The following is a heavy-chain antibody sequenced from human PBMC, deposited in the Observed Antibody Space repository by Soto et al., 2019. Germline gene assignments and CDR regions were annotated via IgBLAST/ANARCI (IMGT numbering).Heavy chain of an antibody. D-gene: IGHD6-19*01. CDR3: AKASDCEIAVAGTGFDY. V-gene: IGHV3-9*01. CDR2: ISWNSGSI. J-gene: IGHJ4*02. Sequence: EVQLVESGGGLVQPGRSLRLSCAASGFTFDDYAMHWVRQAPGKGLEWVSGISWNSGSIGYADSVKGRFTISRDNAKNSLYLQMNSLRAEDTALYYCAKASDCEIAVAGTGFDYWGQGTLVTAAS. CDR1: GFTFDDYA.